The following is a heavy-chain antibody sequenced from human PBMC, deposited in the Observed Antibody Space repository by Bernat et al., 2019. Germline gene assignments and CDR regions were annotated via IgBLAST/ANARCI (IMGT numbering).Heavy chain of an antibody. CDR3: TTFLGWGWFDP. J-gene: IGHJ5*02. D-gene: IGHD1-26*01. CDR2: IKSKTDGGTT. Sequence: EVQLVESGGGLVKPGGSLRISCAASDFTFTNAWMNWVRQAPGKGLEWVGRIKSKTDGGTTDYAAPVKGRFTISRDDSKNTLYLQMNSLKTEDTAVYYCTTFLGWGWFDPWGQGTLVTVSS. CDR1: DFTFTNAW. V-gene: IGHV3-15*07.